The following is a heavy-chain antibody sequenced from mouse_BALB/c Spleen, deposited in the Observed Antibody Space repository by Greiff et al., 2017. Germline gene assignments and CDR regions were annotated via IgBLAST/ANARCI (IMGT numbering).Heavy chain of an antibody. CDR2: INPSTGYT. CDR1: GYTFTSYR. CDR3: ARSGSLDY. Sequence: QVQLKESGAELAKPGASVKMSCKASGYTFTSYRMYWVKQRPGQGLEWIGYINPSTGYTEYNQKFKDKATVTADKSSSTAYMQLSSLTSEDSAVYCCARSGSLDYWGQGTTLTVSS. J-gene: IGHJ2*01. D-gene: IGHD3-1*01. V-gene: IGHV1-4*01.